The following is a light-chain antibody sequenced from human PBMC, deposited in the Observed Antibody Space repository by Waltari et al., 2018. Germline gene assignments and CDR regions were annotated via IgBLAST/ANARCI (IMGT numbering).Light chain of an antibody. J-gene: IGLJ3*02. Sequence: QSALTQPASVSGSPGQSITISCTGTSNDIGLYDYVSWYQQYPGKAPKLIIYDDSNRPSGVSNRFSGSKSGNTASLTISGLQAEDEADYYCSSYSRSSTLVVFGGGAKLTV. CDR1: SNDIGLYDY. V-gene: IGLV2-14*01. CDR3: SSYSRSSTLVV. CDR2: DDS.